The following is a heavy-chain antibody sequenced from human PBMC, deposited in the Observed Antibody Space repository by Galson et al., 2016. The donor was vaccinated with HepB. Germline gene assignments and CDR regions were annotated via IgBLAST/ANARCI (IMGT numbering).Heavy chain of an antibody. CDR1: GFTFSSYS. CDR2: ITTSGSNI. CDR3: ARDRIVGAKVYSDAFDI. J-gene: IGHJ3*02. Sequence: SLRLSCAASGFTFSSYSMNWVRQAPGKGLEWVSYITTSGSNIDYGDSVKGRFTISRDNAKNSPYLQMNSLRAEDTAVYYCARDRIVGAKVYSDAFDIWGQGTMVTVSS. V-gene: IGHV3-48*04. D-gene: IGHD1-26*01.